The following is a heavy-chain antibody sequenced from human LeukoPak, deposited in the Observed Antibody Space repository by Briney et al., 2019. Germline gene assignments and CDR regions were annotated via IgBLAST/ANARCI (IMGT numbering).Heavy chain of an antibody. Sequence: SQTRSLTCAISGDSVSSNSAAWSWIRQSPSRGLEWLGRTYYRSKWYNEYAASVKSRIIINPDTSKNQFSLQLNPVTPEDTAVYYCAKLGDSSTWGQGTLVTVSS. CDR2: TYYRSKWYN. D-gene: IGHD6-19*01. CDR3: AKLGDSST. CDR1: GDSVSSNSAA. J-gene: IGHJ5*02. V-gene: IGHV6-1*01.